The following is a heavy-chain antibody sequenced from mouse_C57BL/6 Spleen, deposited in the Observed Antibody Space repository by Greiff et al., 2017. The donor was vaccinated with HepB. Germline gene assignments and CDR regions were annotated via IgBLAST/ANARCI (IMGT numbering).Heavy chain of an antibody. V-gene: IGHV1-82*01. D-gene: IGHD4-1*01. J-gene: IGHJ2*01. CDR2: IYPGDGDT. Sequence: VQLQQSGPELVKPGASVKISCKASGYAFSSSWMNWVKRRPGKGLEWIGRIYPGDGDTNYNGKFKGKATLTADKSSSTAYMQLSILTSEDSAVYFCAREAKLGRFDYWGQGTTLTVSS. CDR3: AREAKLGRFDY. CDR1: GYAFSSSW.